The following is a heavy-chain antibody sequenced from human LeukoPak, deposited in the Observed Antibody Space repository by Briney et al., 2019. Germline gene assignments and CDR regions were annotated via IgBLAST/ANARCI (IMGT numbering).Heavy chain of an antibody. J-gene: IGHJ6*03. D-gene: IGHD3-9*01. CDR3: AKCRDILTHGYMDV. V-gene: IGHV3-30*02. CDR2: IRYDGSNK. CDR1: GFTFSSYG. Sequence: PGGSLRLSCAASGFTFSSYGMHWVRQAPGKGLEWVAFIRYDGSNKYYADSVKGRFTISRDNSKNTLYLQMNSLRAEDTAVYYCAKCRDILTHGYMDVWGKGTTVTISS.